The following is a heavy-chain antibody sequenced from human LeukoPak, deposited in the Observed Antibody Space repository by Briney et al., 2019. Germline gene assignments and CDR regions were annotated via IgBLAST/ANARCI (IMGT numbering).Heavy chain of an antibody. CDR3: ARDGYNPVAFDI. D-gene: IGHD5-24*01. V-gene: IGHV4-38-2*02. CDR1: GYSISSGYY. J-gene: IGHJ3*02. Sequence: SETLSLTCTVSGYSISSGYYWGWIRQPPGKGLEWIGSIYRTGTTFYNPSLQSRVSMSVDTSKNTFSLNLKSVTAADTAVYYCARDGYNPVAFDIWGQGTVVTVSS. CDR2: IYRTGTT.